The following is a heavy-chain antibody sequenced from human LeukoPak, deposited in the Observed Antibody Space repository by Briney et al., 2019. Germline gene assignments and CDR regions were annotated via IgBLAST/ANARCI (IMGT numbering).Heavy chain of an antibody. Sequence: GGSLRLSCAASGFTFSSYSMNWVRQAPGKGLEWVSSISSSSSYIYYADSVKGRFTISRDNAKNSLYLQMNSLRAEDTAVYYCASFEEMATINDYWGQGTLVTVSS. J-gene: IGHJ4*02. V-gene: IGHV3-21*01. CDR3: ASFEEMATINDY. CDR1: GFTFSSYS. CDR2: ISSSSSYI. D-gene: IGHD5-24*01.